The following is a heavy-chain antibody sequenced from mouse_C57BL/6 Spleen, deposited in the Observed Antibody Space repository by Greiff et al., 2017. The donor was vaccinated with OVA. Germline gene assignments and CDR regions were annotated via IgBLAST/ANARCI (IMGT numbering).Heavy chain of an antibody. CDR2: IDPSDSYT. CDR3: ARGGNYSYYAMDY. CDR1: GYTFTSYW. J-gene: IGHJ4*01. D-gene: IGHD2-1*01. Sequence: QVQLQQSGAELVMPGASVKLSCKASGYTFTSYWMHWVKQRPGQGLEWIGEIDPSDSYTNYNQKFKGKSTLTVDKSSSTAYMQLSSLTSEDSAVYYCARGGNYSYYAMDYWGQGTSVTVSS. V-gene: IGHV1-69*01.